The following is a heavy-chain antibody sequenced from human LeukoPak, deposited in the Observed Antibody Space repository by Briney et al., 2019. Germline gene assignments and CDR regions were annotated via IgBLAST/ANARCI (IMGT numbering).Heavy chain of an antibody. J-gene: IGHJ4*02. D-gene: IGHD6-13*01. V-gene: IGHV3-7*01. CDR2: IKQDGSDK. Sequence: PGGSLRLSCGVSGFTFSSYWMNWVRQAPGKRLEWVANIKQDGSDKYYVDSVKGRFTISRDNAKNSLYLQMNSLRAEDTAVYYCAIIPRAAAGPSARSPFHYWGQGTLVTVSS. CDR1: GFTFSSYW. CDR3: AIIPRAAAGPSARSPFHY.